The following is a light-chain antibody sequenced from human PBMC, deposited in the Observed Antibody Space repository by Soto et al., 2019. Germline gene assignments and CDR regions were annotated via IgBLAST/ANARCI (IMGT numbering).Light chain of an antibody. V-gene: IGLV3-21*04. CDR1: NIGSNT. CDR3: QLWDSSSDHVV. Sequence: SYELTQPPSVSVAPGNTARITCGGDNIGSNTVHWYQQKPGQAPVLVIHYDSDRPSRIPERFSGSNSGNTATLTISRVEAGDEADYYCQLWDSSSDHVVFGGGTKLTVL. CDR2: YDS. J-gene: IGLJ3*02.